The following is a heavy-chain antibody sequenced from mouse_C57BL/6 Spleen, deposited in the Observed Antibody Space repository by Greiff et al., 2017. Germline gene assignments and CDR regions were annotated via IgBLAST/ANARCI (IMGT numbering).Heavy chain of an antibody. CDR3: ATYYYGSSYVDY. Sequence: QVQLQQPGAELVRPGTSVKLSCKASGYTFTSYWMHWVKQRPGQGLEWIGVIDPSDSYTNYNQKFKGKATLTVDTSSSTAYMQLSSLTSEDSAVYYGATYYYGSSYVDYWGQGTTLTVSS. V-gene: IGHV1-59*01. CDR2: IDPSDSYT. CDR1: GYTFTSYW. D-gene: IGHD1-1*01. J-gene: IGHJ2*01.